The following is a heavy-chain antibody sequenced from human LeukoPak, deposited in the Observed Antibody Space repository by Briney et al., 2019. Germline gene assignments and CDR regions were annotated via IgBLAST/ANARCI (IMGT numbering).Heavy chain of an antibody. CDR1: GYTFTGYY. CDR2: INPNSGGT. CDR3: ARDSGYDSYGMDV. J-gene: IGHJ6*02. D-gene: IGHD5-12*01. V-gene: IGHV1-2*02. Sequence: GASVKVSFKASGYTFTGYYMHWVRQAPGQGLEWMGWINPNSGGTNCAQKFQGRVTMTRDTSISTAYMELSRLRSDDTAVYYCARDSGYDSYGMDVWGQGTTVTVSS.